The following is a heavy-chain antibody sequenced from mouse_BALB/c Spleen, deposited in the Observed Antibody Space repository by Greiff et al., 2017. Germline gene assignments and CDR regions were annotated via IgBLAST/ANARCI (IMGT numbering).Heavy chain of an antibody. J-gene: IGHJ4*01. D-gene: IGHD2-4*01. Sequence: EVKLQESGGGLVQPGGSRKLSCAASGFTFSSFGMHWVRQAPEKGLEWVAYISSGSSTIYYADTVKGRFTISRDNPKNTLFLQMTSLRSEDTAMYYCARRGNDYDGAMDYWGQGTSVTVSS. CDR2: ISSGSSTI. V-gene: IGHV5-17*02. CDR3: ARRGNDYDGAMDY. CDR1: GFTFSSFG.